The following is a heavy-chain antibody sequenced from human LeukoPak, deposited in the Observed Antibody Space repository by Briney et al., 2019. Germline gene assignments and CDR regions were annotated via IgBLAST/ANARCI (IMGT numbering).Heavy chain of an antibody. Sequence: GGSLRLSCAASGFTFSGYNLNWVRQAPGKGLEWVSCISSSGTYIYYTDSLKGRFTISRDNAKNSLYLQTNSLRAEDTAVYYCARDVGGGYYAFDIWGQGTMVTVSS. D-gene: IGHD2-21*01. CDR2: ISSSGTYI. J-gene: IGHJ3*02. CDR3: ARDVGGGYYAFDI. CDR1: GFTFSGYN. V-gene: IGHV3-21*01.